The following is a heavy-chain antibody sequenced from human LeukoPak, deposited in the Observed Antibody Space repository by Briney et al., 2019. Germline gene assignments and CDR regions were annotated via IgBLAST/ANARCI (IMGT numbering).Heavy chain of an antibody. CDR1: GFTFSSYA. Sequence: GGSLRLSCAASGFTFSSYAMSWVRQAPGKGLEWVSAISGSGGSTYYADSVKGRFTISRDNSKNTLYLQMNSLRAEDTAVYYCAKGEGQWELPTGYFDYWGQGTLVTVSS. CDR3: AKGEGQWELPTGYFDY. V-gene: IGHV3-23*01. D-gene: IGHD1-26*01. J-gene: IGHJ4*02. CDR2: ISGSGGST.